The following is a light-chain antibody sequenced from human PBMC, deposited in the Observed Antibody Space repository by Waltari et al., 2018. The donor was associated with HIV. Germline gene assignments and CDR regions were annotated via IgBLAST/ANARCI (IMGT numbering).Light chain of an antibody. J-gene: IGLJ2*01. V-gene: IGLV2-11*01. Sequence: QSALTQPRSVSGSPVQSVTISCTGTTNDVGGSNYVSWYQHHPGTAPILMIYDVGQRPSWVPDRFSGSKSGSTASLTISGLQVEDEADYYCCSYAGTYTLSVFGGGTKLTVL. CDR1: TNDVGGSNY. CDR3: CSYAGTYTLSV. CDR2: DVG.